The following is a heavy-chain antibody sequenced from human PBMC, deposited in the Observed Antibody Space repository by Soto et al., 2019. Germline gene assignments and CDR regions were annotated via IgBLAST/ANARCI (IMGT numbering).Heavy chain of an antibody. V-gene: IGHV1-18*01. CDR3: AREPNYFDY. J-gene: IGHJ4*02. CDR2: ISAHNGNK. CDR1: GYTITSYG. Sequence: ASVKVPCKASGYTITSYGISWVRQAPGQGLEWMGWISAHNGNKKYAQKLQGRVTMTTDTSTSTAYMELRSLRSDDTAVYYCAREPNYFDYWGQGTLVTVSS.